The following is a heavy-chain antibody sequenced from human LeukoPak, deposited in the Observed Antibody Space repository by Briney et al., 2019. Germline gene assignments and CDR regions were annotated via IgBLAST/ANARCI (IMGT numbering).Heavy chain of an antibody. Sequence: KSGGSLRLSCAASGFTFSSYSMNWVRQAPGKGLEWGLSISSSSSYIYYADSVKGRFTISRDNAKNSLYLQMNSLRAEDTAVYYCARVGHRDGYNLIPKFDYWGQGTLVTVSS. CDR3: ARVGHRDGYNLIPKFDY. D-gene: IGHD5-24*01. CDR1: GFTFSSYS. CDR2: ISSSSSYI. V-gene: IGHV3-21*01. J-gene: IGHJ4*02.